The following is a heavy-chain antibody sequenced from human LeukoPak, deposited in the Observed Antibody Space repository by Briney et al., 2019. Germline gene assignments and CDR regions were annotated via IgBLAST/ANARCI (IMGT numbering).Heavy chain of an antibody. CDR1: GFTFDDYA. CDR2: ISWNSGSI. CDR3: ARDGGSGWSSAFLDH. D-gene: IGHD6-19*01. V-gene: IGHV3-9*01. Sequence: GGSLRLSCAASGFTFDDYAMHWVRQAPGKGLEWVSGISWNSGSIGYADSVKGRFTISRDNSKNTLYLQMSSLRAEDTALYYCARDGGSGWSSAFLDHRGQGTLVTVSS. J-gene: IGHJ4*02.